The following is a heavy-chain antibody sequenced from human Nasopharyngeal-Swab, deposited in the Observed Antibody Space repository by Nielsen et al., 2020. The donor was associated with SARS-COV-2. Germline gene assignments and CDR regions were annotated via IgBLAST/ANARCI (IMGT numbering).Heavy chain of an antibody. D-gene: IGHD6-6*01. CDR3: ARDGEQLGLYYYYGMDV. J-gene: IGHJ6*02. V-gene: IGHV3-48*03. CDR1: GFTFSSYE. CDR2: ISSSGSTI. Sequence: GGSLRLSCAASGFTFSSYEMNWVRQAPGKGLEWVSYISSSGSTIYYADSVKGRFTISRDNAKNSLYLQMNSLRAEDTAVYYCARDGEQLGLYYYYGMDVWGQGTTVTVSS.